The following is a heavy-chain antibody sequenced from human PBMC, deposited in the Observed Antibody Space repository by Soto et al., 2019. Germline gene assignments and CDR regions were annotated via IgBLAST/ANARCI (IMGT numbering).Heavy chain of an antibody. CDR3: AGLGRGYSYGCYPPFFDY. CDR2: IYHSGST. D-gene: IGHD5-18*01. J-gene: IGHJ4*02. CDR1: GGSISSSNW. V-gene: IGHV4-4*02. Sequence: QVQLQESGPGLVKPSGTLSLTCAVSGGSISSSNWWSWVRQPPGKGLEWIGEIYHSGSTNYNPSLNMRFTISVDKSKNQFSLELSSVTAVAPAFYYWAGLGRGYSYGCYPPFFDYWGEGTLVTVSS.